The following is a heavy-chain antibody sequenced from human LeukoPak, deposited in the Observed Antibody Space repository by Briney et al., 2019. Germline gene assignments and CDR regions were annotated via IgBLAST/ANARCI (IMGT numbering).Heavy chain of an antibody. CDR3: AREGVAGRHWFDP. CDR2: IYSSGST. Sequence: PSETLSLTCAVYGGSFSGYYWSWIRQPAGKGLEWIGRIYSSGSTNYNPSLKSRVTMSVDTSKNQFSLKLSSVTAADTAVYYCAREGVAGRHWFDPWGQGTLVTVSS. CDR1: GGSFSGYY. V-gene: IGHV4-4*07. D-gene: IGHD6-19*01. J-gene: IGHJ5*02.